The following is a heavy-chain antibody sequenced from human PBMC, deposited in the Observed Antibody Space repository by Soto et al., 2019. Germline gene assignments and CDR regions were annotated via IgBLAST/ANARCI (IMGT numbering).Heavy chain of an antibody. D-gene: IGHD3-22*01. CDR3: AHFTNYYDSSGYYLYYFEY. CDR2: IFWDDDK. CDR1: GFSLSTSGVG. V-gene: IGHV2-5*02. Sequence: SGPTLVNPTQTLTLTCTFSGFSLSTSGVGVGWIRQPPGKALEWLALIFWDDDKRYSTSLKSRITVTKDTSKNEVGFTMTSMDPVDTATYYCAHFTNYYDSSGYYLYYFEYWGQGTPVTV. J-gene: IGHJ4*02.